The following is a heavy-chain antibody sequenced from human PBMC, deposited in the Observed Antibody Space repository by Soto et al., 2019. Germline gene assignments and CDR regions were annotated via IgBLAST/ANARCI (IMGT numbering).Heavy chain of an antibody. CDR1: GFTFSSYG. Sequence: GGSLRLSCAASGFTFSSYGMHWVRQAPGKGLEWVAVISYDGSNKCYADSVKGRFTISRDNSKNTLYLQMNSLRAEDTAVYYCARDHCITMVRCPFDYWGQGTLVTVSS. CDR2: ISYDGSNK. J-gene: IGHJ4*02. V-gene: IGHV3-30*03. D-gene: IGHD3-10*01. CDR3: ARDHCITMVRCPFDY.